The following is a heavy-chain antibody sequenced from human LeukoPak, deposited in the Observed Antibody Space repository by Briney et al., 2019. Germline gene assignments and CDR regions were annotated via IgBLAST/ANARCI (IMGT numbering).Heavy chain of an antibody. Sequence: GGSLRLSCAASGNDWMHWVRQAPGKGLVWVSHINSDGSWTSYADSVKGRFTISKDNAKNTVYLQMNSLRAEDTAVYYCVSFYETYWGRGTLVTVSS. V-gene: IGHV3-74*01. J-gene: IGHJ4*02. CDR3: VSFYETY. CDR2: INSDGSWT. D-gene: IGHD2/OR15-2a*01. CDR1: GNDW.